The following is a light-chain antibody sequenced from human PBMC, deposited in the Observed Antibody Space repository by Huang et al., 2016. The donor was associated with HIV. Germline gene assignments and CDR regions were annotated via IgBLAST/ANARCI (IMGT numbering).Light chain of an antibody. Sequence: DIQMTQSPSSLSASVGDRVTITCRASQGISNSVDWYQQRPGKAPKLVLDATARLEAEAPSRLSGSRSGTEYTLTISSRQPEDFATYYCQQYYNNPPWTFGQGTKVEIK. CDR3: QQYYNNPPWT. J-gene: IGKJ1*01. V-gene: IGKV1-NL1*01. CDR1: QGISNS. CDR2: ATA.